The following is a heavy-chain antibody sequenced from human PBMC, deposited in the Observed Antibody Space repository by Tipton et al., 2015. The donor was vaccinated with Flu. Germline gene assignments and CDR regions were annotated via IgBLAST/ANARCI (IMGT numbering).Heavy chain of an antibody. V-gene: IGHV5-51*01. CDR1: GYSFTTYW. D-gene: IGHD2-15*01. CDR3: ARHPRARSALNTFNL. Sequence: QLVQSGGEVRKPGESLKISCKGSGYSFTTYWIGWVRQRPGKGLEWMGSIYPGDSDTRYSPSFQGQVTISAAKSTNTAYLQWSSLQASDSAIYYWARHPRARSALNTFNLWGQGTMVTASS. CDR2: IYPGDSDT. J-gene: IGHJ3*01.